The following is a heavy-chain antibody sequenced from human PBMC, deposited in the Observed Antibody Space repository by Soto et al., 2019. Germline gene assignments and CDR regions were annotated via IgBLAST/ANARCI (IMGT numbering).Heavy chain of an antibody. CDR3: ARLIDYGSGSYYISY. V-gene: IGHV3-11*01. CDR2: ISSSGSTI. Sequence: GGSLRLSCAAAGFTISNYWMHWIRQAPGKGLEWVSYISSSGSTIYYADSVKGRFTISRDNAKNSLYLQMNSLRAEDTAVYYCARLIDYGSGSYYISYWGQGTLVTVSS. CDR1: GFTISNYW. J-gene: IGHJ4*02. D-gene: IGHD3-10*01.